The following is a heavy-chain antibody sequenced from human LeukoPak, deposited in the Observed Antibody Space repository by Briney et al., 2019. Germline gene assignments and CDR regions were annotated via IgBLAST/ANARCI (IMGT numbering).Heavy chain of an antibody. J-gene: IGHJ5*02. V-gene: IGHV3-15*01. CDR1: VMSFTKAW. CDR3: TTDRMIYATNWAVSWFDP. Sequence: GGALRLSCAASVMSFTKAWLTGVGQAPRRGREWVGRGKTKGDGGAENYDAPVKGRFTISRDDSTKTLYLQMNSLKTEDTAVYYCTTDRMIYATNWAVSWFDPWGQGTLVTVSS. CDR2: GKTKGDGGAE. D-gene: IGHD2-8*01.